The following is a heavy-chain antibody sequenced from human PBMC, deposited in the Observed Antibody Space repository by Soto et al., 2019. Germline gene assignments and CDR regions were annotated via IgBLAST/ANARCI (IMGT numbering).Heavy chain of an antibody. CDR3: ATLTYGDYGDY. Sequence: GGSLRLSCAASGFTFSSYGMHWVRQAPGKGLEWVAVIWYDGSNKYYADSVKGRFTISRDNSKNTLYLQMNSLRAEDTAVYYCATLTYGDYGDYWGQGTLVTVSS. J-gene: IGHJ4*02. D-gene: IGHD4-17*01. CDR1: GFTFSSYG. CDR2: IWYDGSNK. V-gene: IGHV3-33*01.